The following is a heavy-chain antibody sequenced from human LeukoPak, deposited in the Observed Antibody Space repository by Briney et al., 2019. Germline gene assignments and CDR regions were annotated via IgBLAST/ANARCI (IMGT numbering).Heavy chain of an antibody. CDR1: GFTFSSYA. V-gene: IGHV3-30*04. CDR2: ISYDGSNK. Sequence: GGSLRLSCAASGFTFSSYAMHWVRQAPGKGLEWVAVISYDGSNKYYADSVKGRFTISRDNSKNTLYLQMNSLRAEDTAVYYCARVACTTTNCYFYFDYWGQGTLVTVSS. CDR3: ARVACTTTNCYFYFDY. D-gene: IGHD2-2*01. J-gene: IGHJ4*02.